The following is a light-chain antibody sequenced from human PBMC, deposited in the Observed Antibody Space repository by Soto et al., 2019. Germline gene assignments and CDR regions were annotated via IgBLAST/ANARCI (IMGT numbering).Light chain of an antibody. CDR1: QGINSY. Sequence: DIQLTQSPSFLSASVGDRVTITCRASQGINSYLAWYQQKPGKAPKLIIYSASTLQSGVPSRFSGSESGTEFTLTISSLQPYDFATYYCQQLNTYPFTCGPGTKVDIK. CDR2: SAS. J-gene: IGKJ3*01. CDR3: QQLNTYPFT. V-gene: IGKV1-9*01.